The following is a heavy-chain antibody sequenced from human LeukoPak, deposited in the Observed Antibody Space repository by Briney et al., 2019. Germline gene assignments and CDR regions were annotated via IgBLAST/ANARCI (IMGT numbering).Heavy chain of an antibody. Sequence: PSETLSLTCTVSGGSISSGDYYWTWIRQPPGKGLEWIGYIYYSGSTNYNPSLKSRVTISVDTSKNQFSLKLSSVTAADTAVYYCARDQALDFWSGYYSLYYGMDVWGQGTTVTVSS. V-gene: IGHV4-61*08. CDR3: ARDQALDFWSGYYSLYYGMDV. J-gene: IGHJ6*02. CDR2: IYYSGST. D-gene: IGHD3-3*01. CDR1: GGSISSGDYY.